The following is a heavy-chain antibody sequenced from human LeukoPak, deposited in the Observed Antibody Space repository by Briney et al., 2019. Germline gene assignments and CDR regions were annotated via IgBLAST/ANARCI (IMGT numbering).Heavy chain of an antibody. CDR3: AKGASSTTRRWFDP. CDR2: ISGSGGST. J-gene: IGHJ5*02. CDR1: AFTFSSYA. D-gene: IGHD6-13*01. V-gene: IGHV3-23*01. Sequence: GGSLRLSCAASAFTFSSYAMSWARPAPGKGLEWVSAISGSGGSTYYADSVKGRFTISIDISKNTLNLKMNGLRPEDRAEYYCAKGASSTTRRWFDPWGQGTLVTVSS.